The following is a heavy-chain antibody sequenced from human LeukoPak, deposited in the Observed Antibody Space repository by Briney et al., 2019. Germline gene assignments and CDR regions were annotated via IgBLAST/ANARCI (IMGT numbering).Heavy chain of an antibody. CDR2: ISSSSSYI. J-gene: IGHJ6*03. V-gene: IGHV3-21*01. D-gene: IGHD6-19*01. CDR3: ARDIAVGYYYYYMDV. CDR1: GFTFSSYS. Sequence: PGGSLRLSCAASGFTFSSYSTNWVRQAPGKGLEWVSSISSSSSYIYYADSVKGRFTISRDNAKNSLYLQMNSLRAEDTAVYYCARDIAVGYYYYYMDVWGKGTTVTVSS.